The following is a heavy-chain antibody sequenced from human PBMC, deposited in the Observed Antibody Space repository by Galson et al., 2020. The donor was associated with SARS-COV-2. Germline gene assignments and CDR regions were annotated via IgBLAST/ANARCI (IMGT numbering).Heavy chain of an antibody. D-gene: IGHD3-10*01. V-gene: IGHV1-69*02. CDR2: IIPMLNIT. CDR3: ARIASKIGSDF. CDR1: GGTFSSYT. Sequence: SVKVSCKASGGTFSSYTLSWVRQAPGQGLEWLGRIIPMLNITYYAQHLQGRLTITADESTSTTDMELTGLRSDDTAVYYCARIASKIGSDFWGQGTLVSVSS. J-gene: IGHJ4*02.